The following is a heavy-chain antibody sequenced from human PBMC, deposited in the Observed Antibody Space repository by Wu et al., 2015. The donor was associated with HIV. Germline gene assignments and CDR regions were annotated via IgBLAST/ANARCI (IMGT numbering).Heavy chain of an antibody. V-gene: IGHV1-46*01. CDR3: ARAPDYYGSGSPWDGMDV. J-gene: IGHJ6*01. D-gene: IGHD3-10*01. CDR2: INPSGGST. Sequence: QVQLVQSGAEVKKPGASVKVSCEASGYIFTSYYMHWVRQAPGQGLEWMGRINPSGGSTSYAQKFQGRVTMTRDTSTSTVYMELNSLRSEDTAVYYCARAPDYYGSGSPWDGMDVVGTKGPRSPSPQ. CDR1: GYIFTSYY.